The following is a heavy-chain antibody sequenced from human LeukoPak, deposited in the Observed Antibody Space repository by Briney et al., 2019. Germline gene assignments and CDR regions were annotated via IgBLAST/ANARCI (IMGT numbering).Heavy chain of an antibody. CDR3: ATLIAATSTDRGYYFDY. Sequence: ASVKVSCKASGYTFTGYYMHWVRQAPGQGLEWMGWINPDSGGTNYAQKFQGRVTMTRDTSISTAYMELSRLRSDDTAVYYCATLIAATSTDRGYYFDYWGQGTLVTVSS. CDR1: GYTFTGYY. V-gene: IGHV1-2*02. D-gene: IGHD6-13*01. J-gene: IGHJ4*02. CDR2: INPDSGGT.